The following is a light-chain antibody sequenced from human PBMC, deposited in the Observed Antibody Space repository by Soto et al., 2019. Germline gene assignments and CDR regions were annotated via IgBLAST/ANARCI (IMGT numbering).Light chain of an antibody. Sequence: EIVLTQSPATLSLSPGERATLSCRTSQTIRGLLNWYQQRPGQAPRLLIYDTSNRATDIPARFSGSGSGTDFILTISSLDPEDFGVYFCQQRHNWPITFGQGTRRDIK. J-gene: IGKJ5*01. CDR3: QQRHNWPIT. V-gene: IGKV3-11*01. CDR1: QTIRGL. CDR2: DTS.